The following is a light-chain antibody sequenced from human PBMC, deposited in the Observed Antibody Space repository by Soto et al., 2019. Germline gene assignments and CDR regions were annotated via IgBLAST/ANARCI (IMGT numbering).Light chain of an antibody. CDR2: NND. CDR1: SSNIGTYT. V-gene: IGLV1-44*01. Sequence: QAVVTQPPSASGTPGQRVTISCSGSSSNIGTYTVNWYQQLPGTAPKLLIYNNDQRPSGVPDRFSGFKSGTAASLAISGLQSEDEAEYYCAAWDDSLNGLYVFGTATKLTVL. CDR3: AAWDDSLNGLYV. J-gene: IGLJ1*01.